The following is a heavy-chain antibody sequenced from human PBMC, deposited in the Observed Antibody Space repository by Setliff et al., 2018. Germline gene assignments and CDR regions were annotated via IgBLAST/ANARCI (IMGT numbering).Heavy chain of an antibody. CDR3: ARDLSGPTSTLFDY. D-gene: IGHD6-25*01. J-gene: IGHJ4*02. CDR2: VYTTGST. Sequence: SETLSLTCTVSGGSMGSYYWTWIRQSAGKGLEWIGRVYTTGSTAFNPSLNSRVTMSLVKSKNQFSLKLSSVTAADTAVYYCARDLSGPTSTLFDYWGQGTLVTVSS. V-gene: IGHV4-4*07. CDR1: GGSMGSYY.